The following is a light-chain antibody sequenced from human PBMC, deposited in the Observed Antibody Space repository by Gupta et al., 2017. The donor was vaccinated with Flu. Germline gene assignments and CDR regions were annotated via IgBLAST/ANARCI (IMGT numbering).Light chain of an antibody. CDR1: RSVGTN. V-gene: IGKV3-15*01. CDR3: QQDNYCPRT. Sequence: EVVMTQSPATLSLSPGERATLSCRASRSVGTNLAWYQQKPGQAPRLLIYAASTRAVGIPARFSGSGSGTEFVLTISSLQSEDFATYSCQQDNYCPRTFGLGTKVEMK. J-gene: IGKJ1*01. CDR2: AAS.